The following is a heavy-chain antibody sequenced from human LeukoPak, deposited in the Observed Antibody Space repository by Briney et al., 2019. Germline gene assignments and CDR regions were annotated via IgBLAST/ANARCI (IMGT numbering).Heavy chain of an antibody. CDR3: AKPVTAASLGAFDI. J-gene: IGHJ3*02. CDR2: TSFDGSYK. D-gene: IGHD2-21*02. V-gene: IGHV3-30*18. CDR1: GFTFSSYG. Sequence: GGSLRLSCAASGFTFSSYGMHWVRQAPGKGLEWVAMTSFDGSYKNYADSVKGRFTISRDNSKNRLYLQMNSLRAEDTAVYYCAKPVTAASLGAFDIWGQGTMVTVSS.